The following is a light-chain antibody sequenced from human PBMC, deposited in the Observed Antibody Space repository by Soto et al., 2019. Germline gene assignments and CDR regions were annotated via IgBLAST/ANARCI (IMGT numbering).Light chain of an antibody. CDR1: SSNIGAGYD. J-gene: IGLJ2*01. Sequence: QPVLTQPPSVSGAPGQRVTISCTGSSSNIGAGYDVHWYQQLPGTAPKLLIYGNSNRPSGVPDRFSGSKSGTSASLAITGLQAEDEADYYSQSYDSSLSGHVVFGGGTKLTVL. CDR3: QSYDSSLSGHVV. V-gene: IGLV1-40*01. CDR2: GNS.